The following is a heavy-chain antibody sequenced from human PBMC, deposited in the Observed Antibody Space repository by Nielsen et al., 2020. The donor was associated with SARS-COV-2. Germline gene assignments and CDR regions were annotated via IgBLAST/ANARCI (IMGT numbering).Heavy chain of an antibody. CDR2: ITNTADGSTV. D-gene: IGHD6-19*01. Sequence: GESLKISCAGSGLTLANYYMSWIRQAPGGGLEWVSYITNTADGSTVHYADSVQGRFTISRDNAKNSLYLQMDSPRADDTATYFCASSGWLDYWGPGTPVIVSP. CDR1: GLTLANYY. CDR3: ASSGWLDY. V-gene: IGHV3-11*01. J-gene: IGHJ4*02.